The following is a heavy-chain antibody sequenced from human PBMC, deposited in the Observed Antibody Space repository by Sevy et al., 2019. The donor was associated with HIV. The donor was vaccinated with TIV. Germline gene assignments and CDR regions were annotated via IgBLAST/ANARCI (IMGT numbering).Heavy chain of an antibody. V-gene: IGHV1-2*06. Sequence: ASVKVSCKASGYTFTGYYMHWVRQAPGQGLEWMGRINPNSGGTNYAQKFQGRVTMTRDTSISTAYMELGRLRSDETAVYYCARGVLRAHDGMDVWGQGTTVTVSS. CDR3: ARGVLRAHDGMDV. CDR1: GYTFTGYY. CDR2: INPNSGGT. J-gene: IGHJ6*02. D-gene: IGHD3-10*01.